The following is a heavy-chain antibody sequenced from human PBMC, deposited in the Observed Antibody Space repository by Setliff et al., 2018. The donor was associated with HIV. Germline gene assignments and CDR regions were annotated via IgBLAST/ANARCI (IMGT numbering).Heavy chain of an antibody. J-gene: IGHJ4*02. V-gene: IGHV3-15*01. CDR1: GFTFSNAW. CDR2: IKSKTDGWTT. CDR3: TTVHYCSSSRCYIIDY. Sequence: PGGSLRLSCAASGFTFSNAWMNWVRQAPGKGLEWVGRIKSKTDGWTTDYAAPVKGRFTISRDDSKNTLYLQMNSLKTEDTAVYYCTTVHYCSSSRCYIIDYWGQGTLVTSPQ. D-gene: IGHD2-2*02.